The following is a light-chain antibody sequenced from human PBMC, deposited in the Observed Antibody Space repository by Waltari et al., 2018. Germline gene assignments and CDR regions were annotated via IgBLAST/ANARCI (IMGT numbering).Light chain of an antibody. CDR3: QQRSSWPLT. CDR2: DTS. J-gene: IGKJ4*01. CDR1: QSVRNY. V-gene: IGKV3-11*01. Sequence: EIVLIQSPATLALSPGERATLSSRPSQSVRNYLAWFQQKPGQVPRLLIYDTSNRGTGVPARFSGSGSGTDFTLTISSLESEDFAVYYCQQRSSWPLTFGGGTKVQIK.